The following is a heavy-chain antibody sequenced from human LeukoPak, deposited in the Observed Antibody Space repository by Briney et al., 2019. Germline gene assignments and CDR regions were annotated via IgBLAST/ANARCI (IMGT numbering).Heavy chain of an antibody. D-gene: IGHD3-22*01. CDR1: GFTFSSYR. Sequence: PGGSLRLSCAASGFTFSSYRMNWVRQAPGKGLEWVSYISSSSNNIYYADSVKGRFTISRDNAKNSLYLQMNSLRAEDTAVYYCVRDFHRRLYDTNYYFYWGQGTLVTVSS. CDR2: ISSSSNNI. CDR3: VRDFHRRLYDTNYYFY. V-gene: IGHV3-48*04. J-gene: IGHJ4*02.